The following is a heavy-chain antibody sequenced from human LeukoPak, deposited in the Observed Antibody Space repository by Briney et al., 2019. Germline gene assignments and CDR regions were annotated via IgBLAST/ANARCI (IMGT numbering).Heavy chain of an antibody. CDR1: GXTFSDYY. CDR2: ISSIST. D-gene: IGHD5-24*01. Sequence: GGSLRPSCAASGXTFSDYYINWIRQAPGKGLEWVSSISSISTYTAYADSLRGRFTISRDNSNNSLYLQMDSLRVEDTAVYYCARDLAPRSFDYWGQGTLVTVSS. CDR3: ARDLAPRSFDY. J-gene: IGHJ4*02. V-gene: IGHV3-11*06.